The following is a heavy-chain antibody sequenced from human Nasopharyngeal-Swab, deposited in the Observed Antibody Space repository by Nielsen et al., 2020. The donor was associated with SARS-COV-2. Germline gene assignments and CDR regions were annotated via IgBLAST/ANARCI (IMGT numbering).Heavy chain of an antibody. D-gene: IGHD2/OR15-2a*01. CDR1: GFTFSNAW. CDR2: IKSKTDGGTT. V-gene: IGHV3-15*01. CDR3: VRDRGYYTFTE. J-gene: IGHJ4*02. Sequence: GESLKISCAASGFTFSNAWMSWVRQAPGKGLEWVGRIKSKTDGGTTDYAAPVKGRFTISRDDSKNTLYLQMNSLKTEDTAVYYCVRDRGYYTFTEWGQGTLVTVSS.